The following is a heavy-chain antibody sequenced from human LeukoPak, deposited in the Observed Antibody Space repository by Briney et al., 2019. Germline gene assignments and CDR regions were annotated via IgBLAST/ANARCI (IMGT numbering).Heavy chain of an antibody. CDR3: ARDGSGYDGPYNWFDP. D-gene: IGHD5-12*01. CDR2: IRYDGSNK. V-gene: IGHV3-30*02. CDR1: GFTFSSYG. J-gene: IGHJ5*02. Sequence: GGSLRLSCAASGFTFSSYGMHWVRQAPGKGLEWVAFIRYDGSNKYYADSVKGRFTISRDNSKNTLYLQMNSLRAEDTAVYYCARDGSGYDGPYNWFDPWGQGTLVTVSS.